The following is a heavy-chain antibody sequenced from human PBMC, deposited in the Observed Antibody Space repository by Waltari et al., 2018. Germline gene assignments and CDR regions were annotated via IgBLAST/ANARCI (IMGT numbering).Heavy chain of an antibody. J-gene: IGHJ2*01. D-gene: IGHD1-26*01. CDR3: ARGSTFAEYFDL. CDR2: TYYRSKWYN. V-gene: IGHV6-1*01. Sequence: QVQLQQSGPVLVNPSPTLSITCSISGDSLSINSTAWILIRQSPSIGLDWLGRTYYRSKWYNDYAVSVKSRITINPDTSKNQFSLQLNSVTPEDTAVYYCARGSTFAEYFDLWGRGTLVTVSS. CDR1: GDSLSINSTA.